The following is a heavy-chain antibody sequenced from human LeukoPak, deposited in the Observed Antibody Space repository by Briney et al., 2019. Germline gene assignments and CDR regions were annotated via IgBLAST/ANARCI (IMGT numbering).Heavy chain of an antibody. CDR2: ISTSSTTI. Sequence: GGSLRLSCAASGFTFSGYSMNWVRQAPGKGLEWVSYISTSSTTIYYADSVKGRFTISRDNAKNSLYLQMNSLRAEDTAVYYCARHVRIVATMGQGHRNWFDPWGQGTLVTVSS. V-gene: IGHV3-48*01. CDR1: GFTFSGYS. D-gene: IGHD5-12*01. J-gene: IGHJ5*02. CDR3: ARHVRIVATMGQGHRNWFDP.